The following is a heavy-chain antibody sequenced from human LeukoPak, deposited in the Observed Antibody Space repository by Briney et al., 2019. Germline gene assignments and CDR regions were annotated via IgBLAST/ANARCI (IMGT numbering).Heavy chain of an antibody. CDR1: GGTFSSYA. J-gene: IGHJ5*02. CDR2: IIPIFGTA. V-gene: IGHV1-69*05. Sequence: SVKVSCKASGGTFSSYAISWVRQAPGQGLEWMGGIIPIFGTANFAQKFQGRVTITTDESTSTAYMELSSLRSEDTAVYYCARDYIGGYAPFDPWGQGTLVTVSS. CDR3: ARDYIGGYAPFDP. D-gene: IGHD3-22*01.